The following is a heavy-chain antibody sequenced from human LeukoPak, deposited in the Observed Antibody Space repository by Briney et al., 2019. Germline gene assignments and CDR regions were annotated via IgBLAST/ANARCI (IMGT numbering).Heavy chain of an antibody. J-gene: IGHJ4*02. CDR2: ISGSGSTI. V-gene: IGHV3-11*01. CDR3: ARSAAMVRGVIDY. D-gene: IGHD3-10*01. Sequence: PGGSLRLSCAASGFTFSDYYMSWIRQAPGKGLEWVSYISGSGSTIYYADSVKGRFTISRDNAKNSLYLQMNSLRAEDTAVYYCARSAAMVRGVIDYWGQGTLVTVSS. CDR1: GFTFSDYY.